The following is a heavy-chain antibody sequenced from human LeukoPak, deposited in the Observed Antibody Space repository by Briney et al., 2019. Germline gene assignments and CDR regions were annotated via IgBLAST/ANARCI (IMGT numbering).Heavy chain of an antibody. CDR3: ATDPTVVTRHGAFDI. CDR2: FDPEDGET. V-gene: IGHV1-24*01. CDR1: GYTLTELS. D-gene: IGHD4-23*01. Sequence: GASVKVSCKVSGYTLTELSMHWVRRAPGKGLEWMGGFDPEDGETIYAQKFQGRVTMTEDTSTDTAYMELSSLRSEDTAVYYCATDPTVVTRHGAFDIWGQGTMVTVSS. J-gene: IGHJ3*02.